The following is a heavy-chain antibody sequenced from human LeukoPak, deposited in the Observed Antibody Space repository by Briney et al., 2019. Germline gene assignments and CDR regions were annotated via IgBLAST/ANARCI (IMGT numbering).Heavy chain of an antibody. D-gene: IGHD2-2*01. V-gene: IGHV3-23*01. CDR1: GFTFSSFA. J-gene: IGHJ3*01. Sequence: PGGSLRLSCAASGFTFSSFAMSWVRQAPGKGLEWVSAISGSGGRTFYADSVKGRFTISRDNSKNTLFLQMNGLRAEDTAVYYCAKDRSCSGSSCNVGSWGQGTMLTVSS. CDR2: ISGSGGRT. CDR3: AKDRSCSGSSCNVGS.